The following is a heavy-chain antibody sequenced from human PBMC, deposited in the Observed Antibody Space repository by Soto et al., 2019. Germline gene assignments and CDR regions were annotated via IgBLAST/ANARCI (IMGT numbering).Heavy chain of an antibody. Sequence: QVQLVESGGGVVQPGRSLRLSCAASGFTFSSYAMHWVRQAPGKGLEWVAVISYDGSNKYYADSVKGRFTISRDNSKNTLYLVMNSLRAEDTAVYYCARDPDAYCSSTSCYAGWFDPWGQGTLVTVSS. V-gene: IGHV3-30-3*01. D-gene: IGHD2-2*01. CDR1: GFTFSSYA. CDR3: ARDPDAYCSSTSCYAGWFDP. CDR2: ISYDGSNK. J-gene: IGHJ5*02.